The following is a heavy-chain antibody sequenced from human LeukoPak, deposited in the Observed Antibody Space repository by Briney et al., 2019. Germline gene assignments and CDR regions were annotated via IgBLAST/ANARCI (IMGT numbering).Heavy chain of an antibody. CDR1: GFTFSRCG. Sequence: GGSLRLSCAASGFTFSRCGLHWVRQAPGKGLEWLAIISYAGSNKYYPDSVKGRFTISRDNSKNTLHLQMNSLRPEDTSVYYCARGYHDYWGQGTLVTVSS. CDR2: ISYAGSNK. CDR3: ARGYHDY. D-gene: IGHD3-16*02. J-gene: IGHJ4*02. V-gene: IGHV3-30*04.